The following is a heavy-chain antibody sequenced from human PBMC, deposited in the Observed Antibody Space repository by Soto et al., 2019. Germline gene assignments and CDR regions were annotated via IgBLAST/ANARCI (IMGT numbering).Heavy chain of an antibody. Sequence: SETLSLTCIVSGGSISSYYWSWIRQPPGKGLEWIGYIYYSGSTNYNPSLKSRVTISVDRSKNQFSLKLSSVTAADTAVYYCARRYGGNFDYRGQGTLVTVSS. CDR3: ARRYGGNFDY. CDR1: GGSISSYY. V-gene: IGHV4-59*01. J-gene: IGHJ4*02. D-gene: IGHD1-26*01. CDR2: IYYSGST.